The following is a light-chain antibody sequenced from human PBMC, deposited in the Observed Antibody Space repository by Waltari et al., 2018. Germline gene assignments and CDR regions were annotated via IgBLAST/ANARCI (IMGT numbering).Light chain of an antibody. J-gene: IGKJ3*01. V-gene: IGKV3-11*01. CDR2: DAS. CDR3: QQRSNWPPL. CDR1: QSVSSK. Sequence: EIVMTQSPATLSVSPGEGATLSCRASQSVSSKLAWYQLKPGQAPRLLIYDASSRATGIPARFSGSGSGTDFTLTISSLEPEDFAVYYCQQRSNWPPLFGPGTKVDIK.